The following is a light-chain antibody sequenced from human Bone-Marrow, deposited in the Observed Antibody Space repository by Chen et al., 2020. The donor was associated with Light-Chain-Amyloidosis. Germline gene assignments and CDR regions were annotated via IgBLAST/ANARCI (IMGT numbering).Light chain of an antibody. J-gene: IGLJ3*02. CDR1: SSNIGINT. CDR3: AAWDDSLKGWV. V-gene: IGLV1-44*01. CDR2: IND. Sequence: QSVLTQPPSASGTPGRRVTISCSGRSSNIGINTVNWYQQFPGTAPKLLIYINDRRPSGVPDRFSGSRSGTSASLAIRGLQSEDEADYYCAAWDDSLKGWVFGGGTKLTVL.